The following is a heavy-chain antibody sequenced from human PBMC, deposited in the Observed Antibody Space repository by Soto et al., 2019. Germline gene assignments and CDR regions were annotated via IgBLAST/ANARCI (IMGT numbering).Heavy chain of an antibody. J-gene: IGHJ3*02. CDR2: IVVGSGNT. CDR1: GFTFTSSA. Sequence: SVKVSCKASGFTFTSSAVQWVRQARGQRLEWIGWIVVGSGNTNYAQKFQERVTITRDMSTSTAYMELSSLRSEDTAVYYCAANEPTKRAAFDIWGQGTMVTVSS. CDR3: AANEPTKRAAFDI. V-gene: IGHV1-58*01.